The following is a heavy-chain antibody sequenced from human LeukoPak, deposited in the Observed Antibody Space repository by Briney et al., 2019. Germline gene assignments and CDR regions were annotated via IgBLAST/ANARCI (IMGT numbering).Heavy chain of an antibody. CDR2: ISWDAGST. J-gene: IGHJ4*02. V-gene: IGHV3-43*02. CDR1: GFTFSSYA. CDR3: AKDLSTSGWILEY. D-gene: IGHD2-2*03. Sequence: GGSLRLSCAASGFTFSSYAMSWVRQAPGKGLEWVSVISWDAGSTVYADSVKGRFTTSRDNSKNSLYLQMNSLRTDDTALYYCAKDLSTSGWILEYWGQGTLVTVSS.